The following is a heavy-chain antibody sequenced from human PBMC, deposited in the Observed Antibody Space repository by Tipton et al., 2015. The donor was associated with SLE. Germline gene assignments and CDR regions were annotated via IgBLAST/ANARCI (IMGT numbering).Heavy chain of an antibody. J-gene: IGHJ1*01. CDR1: GGSFSGNY. CDR3: ARARHGGAEYFEH. D-gene: IGHD3-3*01. V-gene: IGHV4-34*01. CDR2: INHSGSA. Sequence: TLSLTCAVYGGSFSGNYWIWIRQPPGKGLEWIGEINHSGSANYNPSLKSRVTMSVDTSENQLSLKLTFVTAADTAVYYCARARHGGAEYFEHWGQGTLVTVSS.